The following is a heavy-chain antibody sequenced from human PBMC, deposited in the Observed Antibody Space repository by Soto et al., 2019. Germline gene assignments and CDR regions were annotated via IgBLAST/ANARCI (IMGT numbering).Heavy chain of an antibody. CDR3: ASGGDRKFDY. CDR1: GDSVSSNSAT. Sequence: SQTLSLTCAISGDSVSSNSATWNWIRQSPSRGLEWLGRTYYRSKWYNDYALSVKSRITINPDTSKNQFSLQLNSVTPDDTAVYFCASGGDRKFDYWGQGTLVTVSS. CDR2: TYYRSKWYN. V-gene: IGHV6-1*01. J-gene: IGHJ4*02. D-gene: IGHD2-21*02.